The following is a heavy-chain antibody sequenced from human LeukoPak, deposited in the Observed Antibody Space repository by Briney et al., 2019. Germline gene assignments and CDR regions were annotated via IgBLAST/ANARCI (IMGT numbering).Heavy chain of an antibody. J-gene: IGHJ6*03. CDR3: AIVGRQLVLGYYYYYMDV. V-gene: IGHV1-69*04. CDR1: GGTFSSYA. D-gene: IGHD6-6*01. CDR2: IISILGIA. Sequence: ASVKVSCKASGGTFSSYAISWVRQAPGQGLEWMGRIISILGIANYAQKFQGRVTITADKSTSTAYMELSSLRSEDTAVYYCAIVGRQLVLGYYYYYMDVWGKGTTVTVSS.